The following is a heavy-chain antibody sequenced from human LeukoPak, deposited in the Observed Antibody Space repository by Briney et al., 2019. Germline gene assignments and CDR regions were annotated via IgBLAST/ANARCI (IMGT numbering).Heavy chain of an antibody. V-gene: IGHV3-23*01. CDR1: GFSFSTYA. Sequence: GGSLRLSCAASGFSFSTYAMVWVRQAPGKGLEWVSAIGGSGEYTFYADSVKGRFTTSRDNSKNTLYLQMNSLRAEDTAIYYCAKELVSRSSLSFDYWGQGTRVTVSS. J-gene: IGHJ4*02. CDR2: IGGSGEYT. D-gene: IGHD2-2*01. CDR3: AKELVSRSSLSFDY.